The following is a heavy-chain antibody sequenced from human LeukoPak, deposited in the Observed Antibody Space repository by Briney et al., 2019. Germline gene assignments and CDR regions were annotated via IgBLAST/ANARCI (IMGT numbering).Heavy chain of an antibody. V-gene: IGHV3-7*05. Sequence: PGGSLRHSCAASAFTFSSYWMSWVRQAPGKGLEWVTNVNQDGRQKNYVDSVRGRFTISRDNVKNSLYLQMNSLRAEDTAVYYCARDPDLRRGFDGEGYWGQGTLVTVSS. CDR2: VNQDGRQK. D-gene: IGHD3-10*01. CDR1: AFTFSSYW. J-gene: IGHJ4*02. CDR3: ARDPDLRRGFDGEGY.